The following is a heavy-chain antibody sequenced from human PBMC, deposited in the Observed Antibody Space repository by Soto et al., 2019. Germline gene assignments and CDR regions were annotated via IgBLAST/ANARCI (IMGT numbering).Heavy chain of an antibody. CDR3: AKALYYYDSSGHDAFDI. V-gene: IGHV3-23*01. J-gene: IGHJ3*02. Sequence: GSLRLSCAASGFTFSSYAMSWVRQAPGKGLEWVSAISGSGGSTYYADSVKGRFTISRDNSKNTLYLQMNSLRAEDTAVYYCAKALYYYDSSGHDAFDIWGQGTMVTVSS. CDR2: ISGSGGST. CDR1: GFTFSSYA. D-gene: IGHD3-22*01.